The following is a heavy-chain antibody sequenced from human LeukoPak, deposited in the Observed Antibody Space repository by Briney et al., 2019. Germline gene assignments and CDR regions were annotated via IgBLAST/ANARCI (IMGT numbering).Heavy chain of an antibody. CDR1: GFTFDDYG. J-gene: IGHJ3*02. CDR2: ITNWNGGST. V-gene: IGHV3-20*04. Sequence: PGGSLRLSCAASGFTFDDYGMSWVRQSTGKGLEWVSAITNWNGGSTGYADAVRGRFTISRDNAKNSLYLRMNSLRAEDTALYYCARCSRSSTDCYSAFDIWGQGTMVTVSS. CDR3: ARCSRSSTDCYSAFDI. D-gene: IGHD2-2*02.